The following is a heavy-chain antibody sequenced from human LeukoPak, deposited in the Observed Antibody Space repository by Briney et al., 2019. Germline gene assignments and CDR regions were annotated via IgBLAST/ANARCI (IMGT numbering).Heavy chain of an antibody. Sequence: PSQTLSLTCTVSGRSISRGSYYWSWIRQPAGKGLEWIGRIYTSGSTNYNPSLKSRVTISVDTSKNQFSLKLSSVTAADTAVYYCARAGYSSGWYGDYWGQGTLVTVSS. J-gene: IGHJ4*02. CDR1: GRSISRGSYY. CDR2: IYTSGST. V-gene: IGHV4-61*02. CDR3: ARAGYSSGWYGDY. D-gene: IGHD6-19*01.